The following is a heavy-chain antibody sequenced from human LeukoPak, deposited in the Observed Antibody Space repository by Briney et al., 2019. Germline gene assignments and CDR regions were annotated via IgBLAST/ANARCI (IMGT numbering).Heavy chain of an antibody. CDR1: GFTFSSYI. V-gene: IGHV3-21*04. CDR2: ISSSSSYI. Sequence: GGSLRLSCAASGFTFSSYIINWVRQAPGKGLEWVSSISSSSSYIYYADSVKGRFTISRDTSKNTLYLQMNTLRADDTAVYYCARVHFSGFPRYFEYWGQGTLVTVSS. D-gene: IGHD2-15*01. CDR3: ARVHFSGFPRYFEY. J-gene: IGHJ4*02.